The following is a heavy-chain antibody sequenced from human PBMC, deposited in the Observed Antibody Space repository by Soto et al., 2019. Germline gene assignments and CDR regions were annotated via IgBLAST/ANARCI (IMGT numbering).Heavy chain of an antibody. J-gene: IGHJ5*02. CDR3: ATDHRGLTGTTVVVTVPGWFDP. D-gene: IGHD2-21*02. CDR1: GFTFGVYN. V-gene: IGHV3-30*03. CDR2: ISYDGSDG. Sequence: GGSLRLSCAASGFTFGVYNMQWVRQAPGKGPECVAVISYDGSDGYYADSVRGRFTISRDNSNNMLYLEMNSLRPEDTAVYYCATDHRGLTGTTVVVTVPGWFDPWGQGALVTVSS.